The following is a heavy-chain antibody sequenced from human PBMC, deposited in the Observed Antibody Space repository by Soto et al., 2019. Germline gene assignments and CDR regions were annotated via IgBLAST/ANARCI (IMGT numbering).Heavy chain of an antibody. J-gene: IGHJ4*02. CDR1: GFTFSNFG. V-gene: IGHV3-30*18. CDR2: ISADGSDK. CDR3: VKGSDVARQELDY. Sequence: GGSLRLSCAASGFTFSNFGMHWVRQTPGKGLEWVAAISADGSDKYFSGSVKGRFTISRDNSKNTLFLQMNSLRVEDTAVYYCVKGSDVARQELDYWGQGPQVTVS. D-gene: IGHD3-3*01.